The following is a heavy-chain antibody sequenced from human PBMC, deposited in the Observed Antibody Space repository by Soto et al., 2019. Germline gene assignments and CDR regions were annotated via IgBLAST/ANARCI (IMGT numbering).Heavy chain of an antibody. CDR3: AKDRDGYTNQVDY. Sequence: PGESLKISCSASGFTFGNYGMSWVRQAPGKGLEWVSAITGRGSYTYYADSVRGRFTISRDNFKNTMSLQMNSLSAEDTAIYYCAKDRDGYTNQVDYWGQGTLVTVSS. CDR2: ITGRGSYT. D-gene: IGHD5-12*01. J-gene: IGHJ4*02. V-gene: IGHV3-23*01. CDR1: GFTFGNYG.